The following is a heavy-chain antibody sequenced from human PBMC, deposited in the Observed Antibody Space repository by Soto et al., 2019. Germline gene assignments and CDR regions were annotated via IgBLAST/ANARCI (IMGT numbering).Heavy chain of an antibody. CDR3: ARGDGYNWTPAGEI. CDR1: GGSISSGGYY. V-gene: IGHV4-61*08. D-gene: IGHD5-12*01. CDR2: INHSGST. Sequence: SETLSLTCTVSGGSISSGGYYWSWIRQPPGKGLEWIGEINHSGSTNYNPSLKSRVTISVDTSKNQFSLKLSSVTAADTAVYYCARGDGYNWTPAGEIWGQGTMVTVSS. J-gene: IGHJ3*02.